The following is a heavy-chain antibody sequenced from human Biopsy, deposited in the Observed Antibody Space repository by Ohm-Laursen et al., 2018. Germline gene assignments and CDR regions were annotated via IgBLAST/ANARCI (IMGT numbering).Heavy chain of an antibody. CDR1: GFTFNVYS. J-gene: IGHJ6*02. CDR3: ARWYGDLFYYYNGVDV. V-gene: IGHV3-21*01. Sequence: SLRLSCTASGFTFNVYSIVWVRQAPGKGLEWVSSITSRTSSTYYADSVKGRVTISRDNANNSVSLQMNNLRVDDTAVYYCARWYGDLFYYYNGVDVWGQRTTVTVSS. D-gene: IGHD3-10*01. CDR2: ITSRTSST.